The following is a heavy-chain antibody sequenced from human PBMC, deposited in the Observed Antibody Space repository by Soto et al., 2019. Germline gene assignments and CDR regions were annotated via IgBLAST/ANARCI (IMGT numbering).Heavy chain of an antibody. J-gene: IGHJ4*02. CDR1: GFTFSSYW. CDR2: IKQDGSEK. Sequence: GGSLRLSCAASGFTFSSYWMSWVRQAPGKGLEWVANIKQDGSEKYYVDSVKGRFTISRDNAKNSLYLQMNSLRAEDTAVYYGARDGYSYGYGFDYWGQGTRGTVSS. V-gene: IGHV3-7*03. CDR3: ARDGYSYGYGFDY. D-gene: IGHD5-18*01.